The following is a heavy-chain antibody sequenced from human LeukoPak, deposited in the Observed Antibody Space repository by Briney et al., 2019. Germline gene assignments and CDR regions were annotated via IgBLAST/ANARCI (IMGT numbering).Heavy chain of an antibody. J-gene: IGHJ4*02. CDR1: GFIFDNYG. Sequence: GGSLRLSCAASGFIFDNYGMSWVRQAPGKGLEWVSGINWNGGSTGYADSVKGRFTISRDKAKNSLYLRMNSLRAEDTALYYCARVTVYYDSSGYFDYWGQGTLVTVSS. CDR2: INWNGGST. V-gene: IGHV3-20*04. CDR3: ARVTVYYDSSGYFDY. D-gene: IGHD3-22*01.